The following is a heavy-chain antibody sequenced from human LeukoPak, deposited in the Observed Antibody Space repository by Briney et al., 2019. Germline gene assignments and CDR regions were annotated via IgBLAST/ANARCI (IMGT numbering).Heavy chain of an antibody. D-gene: IGHD5-18*01. CDR3: AGEVDTAMKY. V-gene: IGHV1-69*13. CDR1: GGTFSSYA. CDR2: IIPIFGTA. Sequence: GASVKVSCKASGGTFSSYAISWVRQAPEQGLEWMGGIIPIFGTANYAQKFQGRVTITADESTSTAYMELSSLRSEDTAVYYCAGEVDTAMKYWGQGTLVTVSS. J-gene: IGHJ4*02.